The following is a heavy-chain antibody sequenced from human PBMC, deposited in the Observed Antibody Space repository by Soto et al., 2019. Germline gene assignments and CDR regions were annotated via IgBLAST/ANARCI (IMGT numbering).Heavy chain of an antibody. J-gene: IGHJ4*02. V-gene: IGHV3-23*01. D-gene: IGHD3-10*01. CDR3: AKKVNSGSGSQYFDY. CDR1: GFTFSSYS. CDR2: FRAGGDDGTT. Sequence: GSLRLSCVASGFTFSSYSMSWVRQAPGKGLEWVSGFRAGGDDGTTYYADSVKGRFTISRDNSKNTLFLQMNSLRAEDTAIYYCAKKVNSGSGSQYFDYFGQGTLVTVSS.